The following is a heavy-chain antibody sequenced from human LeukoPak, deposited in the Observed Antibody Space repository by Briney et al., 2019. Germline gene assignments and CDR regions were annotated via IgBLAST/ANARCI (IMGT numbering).Heavy chain of an antibody. V-gene: IGHV4-61*02. CDR1: GGSISSGSYY. J-gene: IGHJ6*03. Sequence: SETLSLTCTVSGGSISSGSYYWSWIRQPAGTGLEWIGRIYTSGSTNYNPSLKSRVTISIDTSKNQFSLKLTSVTAADTAVYYCARDPGYSGTYKNAYYYYYYMDVWGKGTTVTVSS. CDR2: IYTSGST. CDR3: ARDPGYSGTYKNAYYYYYYMDV. D-gene: IGHD1-26*01.